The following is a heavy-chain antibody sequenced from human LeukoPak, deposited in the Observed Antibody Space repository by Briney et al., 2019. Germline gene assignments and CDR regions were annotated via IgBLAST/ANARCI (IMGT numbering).Heavy chain of an antibody. V-gene: IGHV4-30-4*08. CDR2: IYYSGST. D-gene: IGHD5-18*01. CDR1: GGSISSGDYY. J-gene: IGHJ6*02. Sequence: PSETLSLTCTVSGGSISSGDYYWSWTRQPPGKGLEWIGYIYYSGSTYYNPSLKSRVTISVDTSKNQFSLKLSSVTAADTAVYYCARASYGYDYYYGMDVWGQGTTVTVSS. CDR3: ARASYGYDYYYGMDV.